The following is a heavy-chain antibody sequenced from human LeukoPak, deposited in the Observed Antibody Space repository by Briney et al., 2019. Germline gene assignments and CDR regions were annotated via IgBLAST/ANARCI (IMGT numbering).Heavy chain of an antibody. Sequence: SETLSLTCTVSGGSISSGSYCWSWIRQPAGKGLEWIGHIHISGNTNYDPSLKSRVTISVDTSKNQFSLRLSSVTAADTAVYYCAKGGLAHYDFWSGYYDDNYYYYMDAWGKGTTVTVSS. CDR2: IHISGNT. D-gene: IGHD3-3*01. V-gene: IGHV4-61*09. CDR3: AKGGLAHYDFWSGYYDDNYYYYMDA. CDR1: GGSISSGSYC. J-gene: IGHJ6*03.